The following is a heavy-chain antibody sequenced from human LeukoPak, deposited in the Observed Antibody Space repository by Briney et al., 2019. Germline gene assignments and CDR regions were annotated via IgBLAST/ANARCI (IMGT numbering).Heavy chain of an antibody. Sequence: SETLSLTCTVSGGSISSGRHYWSWIRQPAGKGLEWIGRIYTRGSTNYNPSLKSRVTMSADMSKNQFSLKLSSVTAADAAVYYCAGEGHYYDSTGYYYGGEDYWGQGTLVTVSS. CDR1: GGSISSGRHY. J-gene: IGHJ4*02. D-gene: IGHD3-22*01. CDR2: IYTRGST. V-gene: IGHV4-61*02. CDR3: AGEGHYYDSTGYYYGGEDY.